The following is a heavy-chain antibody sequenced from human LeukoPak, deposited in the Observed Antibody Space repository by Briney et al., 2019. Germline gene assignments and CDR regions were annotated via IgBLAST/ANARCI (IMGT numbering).Heavy chain of an antibody. D-gene: IGHD3-22*01. V-gene: IGHV1-2*02. CDR1: GYTFTGYY. CDR2: INPNSGGT. J-gene: IGHJ4*02. Sequence: GASVKVSCKASGYTFTGYYMHWVRQAPGQGLEWMGWINPNSGGTDYAQKFQGRVTMTRDTSITTAYMELSRLKSDDTAVYYCARDWLYDSSGYYPVDYWGQGTLVTVSS. CDR3: ARDWLYDSSGYYPVDY.